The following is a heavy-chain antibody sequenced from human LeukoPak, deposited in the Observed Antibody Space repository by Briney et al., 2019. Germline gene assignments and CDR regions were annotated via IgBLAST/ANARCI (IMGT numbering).Heavy chain of an antibody. D-gene: IGHD3-16*01. CDR2: ISGSGDST. CDR1: GSTHIFYA. Sequence: PGGSLRLSCAASGSTHIFYAMSWVRQAPGKGLEWVSTISGSGDSTYYADSVKGRFTISRDKSKNTLYVQMNSLRAEGTAIYYCARSRDTFYDYIWGSWGQGTLVTVSS. J-gene: IGHJ4*02. CDR3: ARSRDTFYDYIWGS. V-gene: IGHV3-23*01.